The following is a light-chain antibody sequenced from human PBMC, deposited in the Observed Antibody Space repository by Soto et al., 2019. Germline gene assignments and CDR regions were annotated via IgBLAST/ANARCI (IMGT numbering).Light chain of an antibody. CDR3: QQISYSPPT. CDR2: GAS. Sequence: EIQMTQSPSTLSASVGDRVTITCRASQTINNYLNWYQQKPGKAPKCLISGASTLQSGVSSRFSGSASVTDYTLTISPLQPADIATYSCQQISYSPPTFGGGT. V-gene: IGKV1-39*01. CDR1: QTINNY. J-gene: IGKJ4*01.